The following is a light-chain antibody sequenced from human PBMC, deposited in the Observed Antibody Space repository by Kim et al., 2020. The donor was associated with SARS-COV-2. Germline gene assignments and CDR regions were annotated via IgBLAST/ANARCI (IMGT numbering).Light chain of an antibody. V-gene: IGLV3-1*01. CDR3: QVWDSNLVV. CDR2: HDD. CDR1: TMGDKY. Sequence: SYELTQPPSVSVAPGQTANISCTGDTMGDKYACWYQQKPGQAPLLIIYHDDRRPSRVPERFSASKSGDTATLTITGTQTADEADYHCQVWDSNLVVFGGG. J-gene: IGLJ2*01.